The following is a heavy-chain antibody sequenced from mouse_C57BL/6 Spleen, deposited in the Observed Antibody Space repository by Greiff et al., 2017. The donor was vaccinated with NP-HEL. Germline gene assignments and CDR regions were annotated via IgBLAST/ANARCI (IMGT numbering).Heavy chain of an antibody. V-gene: IGHV1-19*01. J-gene: IGHJ3*01. CDR3: ARDYYGSSYWFAY. CDR2: INPYNGGT. D-gene: IGHD1-1*01. CDR1: GYTFTDYY. Sequence: VQLQQSGPVLVKPGASVKMSCKASGYTFTDYYMNWVKQSHGKSLEWIGVINPYNGGTSYNQKFKGKATLTVDKSSSTAYMELNRLTSEDSAVYYCARDYYGSSYWFAYWGQGTLVTVSA.